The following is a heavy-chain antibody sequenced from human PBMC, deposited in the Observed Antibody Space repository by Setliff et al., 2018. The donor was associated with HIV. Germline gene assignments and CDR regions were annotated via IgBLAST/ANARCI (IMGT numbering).Heavy chain of an antibody. Sequence: VASVKVSCKASGYTFTSYAMHWVRQAPGQRLEWMGWINAGNGNTKYSQKFQGRVTITRDTSASTAYMELSSLRSEDTAVYYCARDRNYFSAFDIWGQGTMVTVSS. D-gene: IGHD3-10*01. CDR1: GYTFTSYA. J-gene: IGHJ3*02. V-gene: IGHV1-3*01. CDR2: INAGNGNT. CDR3: ARDRNYFSAFDI.